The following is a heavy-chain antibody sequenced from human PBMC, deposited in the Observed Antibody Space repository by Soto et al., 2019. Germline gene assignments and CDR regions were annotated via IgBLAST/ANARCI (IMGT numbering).Heavy chain of an antibody. CDR1: GFTFSSYS. J-gene: IGHJ4*02. D-gene: IGHD4-17*01. CDR3: ARVKLDDYGDYIGY. V-gene: IGHV3-48*02. CDR2: ISSSSSTI. Sequence: GGVPRLSCAASGFTFSSYSMNWVRQAPGKGLEWVSYISSSSSTIYYADSVKGRFTISRDNAKNSLYLQMNSLRDEDTAVYYCARVKLDDYGDYIGYWGQGTLVTVSS.